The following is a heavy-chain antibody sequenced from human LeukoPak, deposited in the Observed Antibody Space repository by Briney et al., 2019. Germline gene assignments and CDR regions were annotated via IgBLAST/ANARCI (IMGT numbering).Heavy chain of an antibody. CDR3: AKGPLIEVAGTTWDY. D-gene: IGHD6-19*01. CDR1: GFIFTNAW. J-gene: IGHJ4*02. CDR2: ISGSGGST. Sequence: GGSLRLSCAASGFIFTNAWMSWVRQAPGKGPEWVSAISGSGGSTYYADSVKGRFTISRDNSKNMLYLQMNSLRAEDTAVYYCAKGPLIEVAGTTWDYWGQGTLVTVSS. V-gene: IGHV3-23*01.